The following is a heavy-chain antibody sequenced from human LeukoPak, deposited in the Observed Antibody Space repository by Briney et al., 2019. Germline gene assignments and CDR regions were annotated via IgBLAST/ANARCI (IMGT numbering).Heavy chain of an antibody. Sequence: TGGSLRLSCAASGFTFSSYGMHWVRQAPGTGLEWVAVIWYGSNHKYYTDSMRGRVTISRDNFKSTLYLQMNSLRSEDTAVYYCAKDTLMGATPGRAFDIWGQGTMVAVSS. CDR3: AKDTLMGATPGRAFDI. D-gene: IGHD1-26*01. CDR1: GFTFSSYG. J-gene: IGHJ3*02. CDR2: IWYGSNHK. V-gene: IGHV3-30*02.